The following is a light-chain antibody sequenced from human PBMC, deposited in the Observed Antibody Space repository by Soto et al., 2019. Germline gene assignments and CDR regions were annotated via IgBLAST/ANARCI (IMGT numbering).Light chain of an antibody. V-gene: IGLV2-23*02. Sequence: QSVLTQPASVSGSPGQSITISCTGTSSDVGSYDLVSWYQHHPGKAPKVLIYEVSKRPSGISNRFSGSKSGNTASLTISGVQAEDEGDYYCCSHGGSSSLWVFGGGTQLTVL. J-gene: IGLJ3*02. CDR3: CSHGGSSSLWV. CDR2: EVS. CDR1: SSDVGSYDL.